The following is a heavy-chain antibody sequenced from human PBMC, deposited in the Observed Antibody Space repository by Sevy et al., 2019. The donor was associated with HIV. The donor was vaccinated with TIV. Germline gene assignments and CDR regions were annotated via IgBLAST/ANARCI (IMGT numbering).Heavy chain of an antibody. CDR2: IWYDGSNK. J-gene: IGHJ6*03. V-gene: IGHV3-33*06. D-gene: IGHD3-10*01. CDR1: GFTFSSYG. CDR3: AKAAVRGLGGVRDYMDV. Sequence: GGSLRLSCAASGFTFSSYGMHWVRQAPGKGLEWVAVIWYDGSNKYYADSVKGRFTISRDNSKNTLYLQMNSLRAEDTAVYYCAKAAVRGLGGVRDYMDVWGKGTTVTVSS.